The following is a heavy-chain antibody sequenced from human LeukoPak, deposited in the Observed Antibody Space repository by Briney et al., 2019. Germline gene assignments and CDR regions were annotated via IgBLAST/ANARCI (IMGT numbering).Heavy chain of an antibody. J-gene: IGHJ4*02. CDR2: IYYSGST. CDR1: GVSISSSSYY. CDR3: ARGGAPFDY. D-gene: IGHD3-10*01. V-gene: IGHV4-39*02. Sequence: SETLSLTCTVSGVSISSSSYYWGWIRQPPGKGLEWIGTIYYSGSTNYNPSLKSRVTISVDTSKNHFSLKLSSVTAADTAVYYCARGGAPFDYWGQGTLVTVSS.